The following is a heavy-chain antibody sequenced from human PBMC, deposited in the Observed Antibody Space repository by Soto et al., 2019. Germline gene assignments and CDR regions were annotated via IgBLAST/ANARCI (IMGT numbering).Heavy chain of an antibody. CDR1: GGSISSRGYS. CDR2: MYHSGST. CDR3: ARGAPRLTGVVKFDY. Sequence: QLQLQESGSGLVKPPQTLSLTCAVSGGSISSRGYSWSWIRQPPGKGLEWIGYMYHSGSTYVNPSLKSRVTISVDRSKNQFSLKLSSVTAADTAVYYCARGAPRLTGVVKFDYWGQGTLVTVSS. V-gene: IGHV4-30-2*01. J-gene: IGHJ4*02. D-gene: IGHD3-3*01.